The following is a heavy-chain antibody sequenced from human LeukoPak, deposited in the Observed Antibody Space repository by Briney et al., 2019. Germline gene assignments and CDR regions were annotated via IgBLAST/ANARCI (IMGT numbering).Heavy chain of an antibody. V-gene: IGHV3-7*01. CDR3: ATSTYSSSPS. CDR2: INEDASKK. J-gene: IGHJ5*02. CDR1: GCTFSNYW. D-gene: IGHD6-6*01. Sequence: GGSLRLSCAASGCTFSNYWMIWVRQAPGKGLEWVANINEDASKKYYVDSVEGRFTISRDDAKNSLYLQMNSLRAEDTAMYYCATSTYSSSPSWGQGTLVTVSS.